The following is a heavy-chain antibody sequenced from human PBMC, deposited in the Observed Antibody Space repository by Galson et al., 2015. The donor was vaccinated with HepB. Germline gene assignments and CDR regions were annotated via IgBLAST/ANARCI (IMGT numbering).Heavy chain of an antibody. J-gene: IGHJ5*02. CDR3: AREVGSGWNNWFDP. D-gene: IGHD6-19*01. CDR2: IWYDGSHK. V-gene: IGHV3-33*01. Sequence: SLRLSCAASGFTFSSYSMHWVRQAPGKGLEWVAVIWYDGSHKYYADSVKGRFTISRDNSKNTLYLQVNSLRAEDTAVYYCAREVGSGWNNWFDPWGQGTLVTVSS. CDR1: GFTFSSYS.